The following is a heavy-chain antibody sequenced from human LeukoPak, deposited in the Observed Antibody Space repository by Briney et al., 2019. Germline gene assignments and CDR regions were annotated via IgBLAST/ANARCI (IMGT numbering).Heavy chain of an antibody. D-gene: IGHD3-10*01. CDR1: GFTFSSYD. CDR3: ARGGGPPSAFDI. J-gene: IGHJ3*02. Sequence: GGSLRLSCAASGFTFSSYDMHWVRQATGKGLEWVSAIGTAGDTYYPGSVKGRFTSSRENTKNSLYLQMNSLRAGDTAVYYCARGGGPPSAFDIWGQGTMVTVSS. V-gene: IGHV3-13*01. CDR2: IGTAGDT.